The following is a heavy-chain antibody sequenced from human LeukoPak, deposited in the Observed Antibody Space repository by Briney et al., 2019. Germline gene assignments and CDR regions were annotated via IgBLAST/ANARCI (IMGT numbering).Heavy chain of an antibody. CDR2: INPNSGGT. V-gene: IGHV1-2*02. Sequence: ASVKVSCKASGYTFTGYYMHWVRQAPGQGLEWMGWINPNSGGTNYAQKFQGRVTMTRDTSISTAYMELSRLRSDDTAVYYCARDDCTSGVCYIAYWGQGTLVTVSS. D-gene: IGHD2-8*01. CDR3: ARDDCTSGVCYIAY. CDR1: GYTFTGYY. J-gene: IGHJ4*02.